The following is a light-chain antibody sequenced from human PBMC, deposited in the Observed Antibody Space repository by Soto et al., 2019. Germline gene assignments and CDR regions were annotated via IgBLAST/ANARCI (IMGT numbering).Light chain of an antibody. Sequence: QSVLTQPASVSGSPGQSITISCTGTSSDVGGYNCVSWYQQHPGKAPKLMIYDVSNRPSGVSNRFSGSKSGNTASLTISGLQAEGEADYYCSSYTSSTPYVFGTGTKVTVL. CDR2: DVS. J-gene: IGLJ1*01. V-gene: IGLV2-14*01. CDR3: SSYTSSTPYV. CDR1: SSDVGGYNC.